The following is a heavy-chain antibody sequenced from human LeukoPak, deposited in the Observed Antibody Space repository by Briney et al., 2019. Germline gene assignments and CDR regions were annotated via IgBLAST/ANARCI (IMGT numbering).Heavy chain of an antibody. Sequence: SETLSLTCTVSGGSISSSSYYWGWIRQPPGKGLEWIGSIFYSGSTYYNPSLKSRVTISVDTSKNQFSLKLSSVTAADTAVYYCVRLANDLIAAIDYWGQGTLVTVSP. J-gene: IGHJ4*02. CDR1: GGSISSSSYY. V-gene: IGHV4-39*01. CDR2: IFYSGST. CDR3: VRLANDLIAAIDY. D-gene: IGHD6-13*01.